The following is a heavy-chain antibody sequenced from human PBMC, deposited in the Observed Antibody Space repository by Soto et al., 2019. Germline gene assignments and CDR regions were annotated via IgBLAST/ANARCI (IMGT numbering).Heavy chain of an antibody. D-gene: IGHD2-21*01. CDR2: ISYDGNNK. Sequence: VQLVESGGGVVQPGGSLRLSCAASEFTFSKFDMHWVRQAPGKGLEWVAVISYDGNNKYYADSVKGRFSISRDNSKNTLSLQINSLRDEDTAVYYCAKAPLRLGFSYYYYGMDVWGQGTTVTVSS. CDR3: AKAPLRLGFSYYYYGMDV. V-gene: IGHV3-30*18. J-gene: IGHJ6*02. CDR1: EFTFSKFD.